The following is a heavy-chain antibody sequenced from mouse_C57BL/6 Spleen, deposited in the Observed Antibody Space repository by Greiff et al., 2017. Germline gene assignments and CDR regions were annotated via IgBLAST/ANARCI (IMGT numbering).Heavy chain of an antibody. V-gene: IGHV1-15*01. Sequence: VQLQQSGAELVRPGASVTLSCKASGYTFTDYEMHWVKQTPVHGLEWIGAIDPETGGTAYNQKFKGKAILTADKSSSTAYMELRSLTSEDSAVYYCTKSPNYCGSSYVKNWFADWGQGTLVTVSA. D-gene: IGHD1-1*01. CDR3: TKSPNYCGSSYVKNWFAD. J-gene: IGHJ3*01. CDR1: GYTFTDYE. CDR2: IDPETGGT.